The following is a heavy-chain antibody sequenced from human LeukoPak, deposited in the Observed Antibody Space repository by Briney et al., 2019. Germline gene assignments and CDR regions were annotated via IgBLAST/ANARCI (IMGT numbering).Heavy chain of an antibody. CDR3: ARGGPRREFSGSYDY. V-gene: IGHV4-59*01. CDR2: IYYSGST. J-gene: IGHJ4*02. CDR1: GGSISSYY. Sequence: SETLSLTCTVSGGSISSYYWSWIRQPPGKGLEWIGYIYYSGSTNYNPSLKSRVTISVDASKNQFSLKLSSVTAADTAVYYCARGGPRREFSGSYDYWGQGTLVTVSS. D-gene: IGHD3-10*01.